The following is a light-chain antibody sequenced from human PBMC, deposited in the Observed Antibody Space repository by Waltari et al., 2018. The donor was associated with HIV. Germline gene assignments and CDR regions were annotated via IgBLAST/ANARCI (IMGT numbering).Light chain of an antibody. CDR1: SSNIGNNH. Sequence: SVLTQPPSVSAAPGQKVTISCSGSSSNIGNNHLCWSQHLPGTAPKLLIYDNDRRPSGIPDRFSGSKSGTSATLGVSGLQTGDEADYYCGTWDTSLNVWVFGGGTKLTVL. CDR2: DND. V-gene: IGLV1-51*01. CDR3: GTWDTSLNVWV. J-gene: IGLJ3*02.